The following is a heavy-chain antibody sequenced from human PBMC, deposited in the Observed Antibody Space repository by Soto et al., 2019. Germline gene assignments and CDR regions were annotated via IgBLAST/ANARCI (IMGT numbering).Heavy chain of an antibody. CDR2: IYYSGST. CDR3: ARGSGVAFDI. V-gene: IGHV4-59*01. Sequence: QVQLQKSGPGLVKPSETLSLTCTVSGGSISSYYWSWIRQPPGKGLEWIGYIYYSGSTNYNPSLKSRVTISVDTSKNQFSLKLSSVTAADTAVYYCARGSGVAFDIWGQGTMVTVSS. D-gene: IGHD3-3*01. J-gene: IGHJ3*02. CDR1: GGSISSYY.